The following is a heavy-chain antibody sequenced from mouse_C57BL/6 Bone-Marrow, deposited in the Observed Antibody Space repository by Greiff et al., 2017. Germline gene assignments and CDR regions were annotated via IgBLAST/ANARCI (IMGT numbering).Heavy chain of an antibody. CDR1: GFSLTSYG. CDR3: ARNIYYYGSSLDY. V-gene: IGHV2-2*01. D-gene: IGHD1-1*01. Sequence: HVQLKASGPGLVQPSQSLSITCTVSGFSLTSYGVHWVRQSPGKGLEWLGVIWSGGSTDYNAAFISRLSISKDNSKSQVFFKMNSLQADDTAIYYCARNIYYYGSSLDYWGQGTTLTVSS. J-gene: IGHJ2*01. CDR2: IWSGGST.